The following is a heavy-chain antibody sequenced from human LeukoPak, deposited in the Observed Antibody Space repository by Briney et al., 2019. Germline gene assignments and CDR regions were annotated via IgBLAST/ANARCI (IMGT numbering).Heavy chain of an antibody. J-gene: IGHJ4*02. V-gene: IGHV3-21*01. CDR1: GLTFSSYS. Sequence: GGSLRLSCAASGLTFSSYSMTWVRQAPGKGLQGVSSISSGGNYIYYADSLKGRFTISRDNAKNSLYLQMNSLRVEDTAVYYCARGYSSTWATGYWGQGTQVTVSS. D-gene: IGHD6-13*01. CDR3: ARGYSSTWATGY. CDR2: ISSGGNYI.